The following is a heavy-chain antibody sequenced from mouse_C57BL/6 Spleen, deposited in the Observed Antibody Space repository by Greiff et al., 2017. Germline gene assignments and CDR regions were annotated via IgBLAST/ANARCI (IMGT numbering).Heavy chain of an antibody. D-gene: IGHD2-4*01. Sequence: EVQLQESGPGLVKPSQSLSLTCSFTGYSITSGSYWNWIRQFPGNKLEWMGYISYDGSHNYNPSLKNRISITRDTSKNQFFLKLNSVTTEDTATYYCAREENYDWYFDVWGTGTTVTVSS. CDR2: ISYDGSH. CDR1: GYSITSGSY. CDR3: AREENYDWYFDV. J-gene: IGHJ1*03. V-gene: IGHV3-6*01.